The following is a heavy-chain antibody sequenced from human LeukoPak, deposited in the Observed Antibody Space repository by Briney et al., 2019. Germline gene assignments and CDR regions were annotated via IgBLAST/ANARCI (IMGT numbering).Heavy chain of an antibody. Sequence: SETLSLTCAVYGGSFSGYYWSWIRRPPGKGLEWIGEINHSGSTNYNPSLKSRVTISVDTSKNQFSLKLSSVTAADTAVYYCARGVHYYGSGSPKTLDYWGQGTLVTVSS. J-gene: IGHJ4*02. CDR3: ARGVHYYGSGSPKTLDY. V-gene: IGHV4-34*01. D-gene: IGHD3-10*01. CDR2: INHSGST. CDR1: GGSFSGYY.